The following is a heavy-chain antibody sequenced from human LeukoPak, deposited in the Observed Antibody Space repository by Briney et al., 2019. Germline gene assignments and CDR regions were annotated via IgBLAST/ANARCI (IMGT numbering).Heavy chain of an antibody. CDR1: GFTVSRKY. CDR3: AREGVQPYYYYYGMDV. CDR2: IYSGGDT. D-gene: IGHD1-1*01. V-gene: IGHV3-53*01. J-gene: IGHJ6*02. Sequence: GGSLRLSCAASGFTVSRKYMSWVRQAPGKGLEWVSVIYSGGDTYYADSVKGRFTISRDNSKNTLYLQMNSLRAEDTAIYYCAREGVQPYYYYYGMDVWGQGTTVTVTS.